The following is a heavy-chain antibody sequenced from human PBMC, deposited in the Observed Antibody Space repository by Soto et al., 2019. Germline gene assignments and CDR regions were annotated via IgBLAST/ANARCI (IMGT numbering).Heavy chain of an antibody. Sequence: GGSLRLSCAASGFTFSSYAMHWVRQAPGKGLEWVAVISYDGSNKYYADSVKGRFTISRDNSKNTLYLQMNSLRAEDTAVYYCARGRGTYFKGAFAIWGQGTMVTVSS. CDR2: ISYDGSNK. D-gene: IGHD1-26*01. V-gene: IGHV3-30-3*01. CDR3: ARGRGTYFKGAFAI. J-gene: IGHJ3*02. CDR1: GFTFSSYA.